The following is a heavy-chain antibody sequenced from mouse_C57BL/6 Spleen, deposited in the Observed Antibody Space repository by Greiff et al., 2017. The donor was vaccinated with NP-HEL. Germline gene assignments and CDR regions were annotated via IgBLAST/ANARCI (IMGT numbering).Heavy chain of an antibody. D-gene: IGHD1-1*01. CDR3: TIFPSFITTVVHFDY. J-gene: IGHJ2*01. CDR1: GYTFTDYE. CDR2: IDPETGGT. Sequence: VQLQQSGAELVRPGASVTLSCKASGYTFTDYEMHWVKQTPVHGLEWIGAIDPETGGTAYNQKFKGKAILTADKSSSTAYMELRSLTSEDSAVYYCTIFPSFITTVVHFDYWGQGTTLTVSS. V-gene: IGHV1-15*01.